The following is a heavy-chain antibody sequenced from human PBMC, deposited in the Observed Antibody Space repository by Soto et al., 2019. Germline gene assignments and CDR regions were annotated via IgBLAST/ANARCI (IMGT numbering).Heavy chain of an antibody. V-gene: IGHV4-34*01. CDR1: GGSFSGYY. Sequence: TLSLTCAVYGGSFSGYYWSWIRQPPGKGLEWIGEINHSGSTNYNPSLKSRVTISVDTSKNQFSLKLSSVTAADTAVYYCARGAYYDFWSGYSDSYYMDVWGKGTTVTVSS. CDR2: INHSGST. CDR3: ARGAYYDFWSGYSDSYYMDV. D-gene: IGHD3-3*01. J-gene: IGHJ6*03.